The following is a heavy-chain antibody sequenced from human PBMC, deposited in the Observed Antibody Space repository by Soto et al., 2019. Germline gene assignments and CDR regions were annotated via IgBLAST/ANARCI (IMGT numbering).Heavy chain of an antibody. D-gene: IGHD4-17*01. Sequence: QVKLVHSGAEVKKPGASVKVSCKASGYTFTGYYMHWVRQAPGQGLEWMGWINPNSGGTNYAQKFQGWVTMTRDTSISTAYMELSRLRSDDTAVYYCARDLLYGDRAFDIWGQGTMVTVSS. CDR1: GYTFTGYY. CDR3: ARDLLYGDRAFDI. V-gene: IGHV1-2*04. J-gene: IGHJ3*02. CDR2: INPNSGGT.